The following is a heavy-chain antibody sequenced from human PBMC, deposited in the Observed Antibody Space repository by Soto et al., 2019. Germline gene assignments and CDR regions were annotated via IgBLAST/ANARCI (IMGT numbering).Heavy chain of an antibody. J-gene: IGHJ3*02. V-gene: IGHV5-51*01. CDR3: ASSKGDTAMVLDAFDI. Sequence: VESLKISCKGSGYSFTSYWIGWVRQMPGKGLEWMGIIYPGDSDTRYSPSFQGQVTISADRSISTAYLQWSSLKASDTAMYYCASSKGDTAMVLDAFDIWGQGTMVTVSS. D-gene: IGHD5-18*01. CDR1: GYSFTSYW. CDR2: IYPGDSDT.